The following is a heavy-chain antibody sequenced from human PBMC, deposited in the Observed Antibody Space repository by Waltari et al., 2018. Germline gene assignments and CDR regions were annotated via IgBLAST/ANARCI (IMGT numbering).Heavy chain of an antibody. V-gene: IGHV3-74*01. CDR1: GFTFSSFW. J-gene: IGHJ3*02. CDR2: INRDGSDT. Sequence: EGQLVESGGGLVQPGGSLKLSCAASGFTFSSFWMHWVRQVPGQGLVWVSRINRDGSDTSDADSVRGRFTVSRDNAKNMAYLQMNSLRAEDTAIYYCTRDSPSWIWGQGTMVSVSS. CDR3: TRDSPSWI.